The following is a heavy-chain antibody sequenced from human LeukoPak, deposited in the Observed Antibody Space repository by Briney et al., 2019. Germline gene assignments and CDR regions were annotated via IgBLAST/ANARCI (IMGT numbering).Heavy chain of an antibody. J-gene: IGHJ4*02. CDR1: GFTFSSYA. CDR3: AKGRWELQQGYFDY. V-gene: IGHV3-23*01. D-gene: IGHD1-26*01. CDR2: ISVSVGST. Sequence: VGALRLSCAASGFTFSSYAMSCVREAPGEGLGWVSAISVSVGSTYYADSVKGGFTIYRDNSKNTLYLQMNSLRDEDTAVYSCAKGRWELQQGYFDYWGQGTLVTVSS.